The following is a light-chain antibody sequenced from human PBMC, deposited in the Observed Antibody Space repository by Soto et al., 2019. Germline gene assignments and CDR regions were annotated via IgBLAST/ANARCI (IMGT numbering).Light chain of an antibody. CDR2: GAS. J-gene: IGKJ1*01. CDR1: QSVSSSY. CDR3: QQYGSSPWT. Sequence: EIVLTQSPGTLSLSPGERATLSCRASQSVSSSYLAWYQQKPGQAPRLLIYGASSRATGIPDRFSGSGSGTDFTLTISRLEPEDCAGYYCQQYGSSPWTFGQGTKVAIK. V-gene: IGKV3-20*01.